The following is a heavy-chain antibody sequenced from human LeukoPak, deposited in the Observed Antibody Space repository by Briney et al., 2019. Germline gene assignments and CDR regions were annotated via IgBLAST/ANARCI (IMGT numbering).Heavy chain of an antibody. Sequence: SETLSLTCTVSGGSISSYYWSWIRQPPGKGLEWIGYIYYSGSTNYNPSLKSRVTISVDTSKNQFSLELSSVTAADTAVYYCAGGTAMVSTDYWGQGTLVTVSS. D-gene: IGHD5-18*01. J-gene: IGHJ4*02. CDR2: IYYSGST. V-gene: IGHV4-59*01. CDR1: GGSISSYY. CDR3: AGGTAMVSTDY.